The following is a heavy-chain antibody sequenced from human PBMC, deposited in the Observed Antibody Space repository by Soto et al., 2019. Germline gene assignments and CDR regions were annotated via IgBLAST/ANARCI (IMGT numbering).Heavy chain of an antibody. D-gene: IGHD2-15*01. CDR2: IYYSGST. J-gene: IGHJ6*03. CDR3: ARHPRGEFIVVVVAADYYYYYMDV. CDR1: GGSISSSSYY. Sequence: SETLSLTCTVSGGSISSSSYYWGWIRQPPGKGLEWIGSIYYSGSTYYNPSLKSRVTISVDTSKNQFSLKLSSVTAADTAVYYCARHPRGEFIVVVVAADYYYYYMDVWGKGTTVTVSS. V-gene: IGHV4-39*01.